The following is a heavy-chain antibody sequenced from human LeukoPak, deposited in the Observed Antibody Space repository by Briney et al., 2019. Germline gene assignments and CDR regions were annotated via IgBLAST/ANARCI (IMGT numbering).Heavy chain of an antibody. CDR3: ARDRHIVVVTSVVGFDP. J-gene: IGHJ5*02. D-gene: IGHD2-21*02. V-gene: IGHV1-24*01. CDR1: GYTLTELS. CDR2: FDPEDGET. Sequence: GASVKVSCKVSGYTLTELSMHWVRQAPGKGLEWRGGFDPEDGETIYAQKFQGRVTMTEDTSTDTAYMELSRLRSDDTAVYYCARDRHIVVVTSVVGFDPWGQGTLVTVSS.